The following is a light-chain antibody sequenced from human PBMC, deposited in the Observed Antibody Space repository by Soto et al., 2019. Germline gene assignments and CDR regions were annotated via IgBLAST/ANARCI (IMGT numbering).Light chain of an antibody. CDR3: QQRTIPLT. Sequence: EIVLTQSPATLSLSSGERATLSCRASQSVSAYLAWYQQKPGQPPRLLIYDASNRATGIPARFSGSGSGKDFTLTISSLEPEDSAVYYCQQRTIPLTFGGGTKVDIK. V-gene: IGKV3-11*01. CDR1: QSVSAY. CDR2: DAS. J-gene: IGKJ4*01.